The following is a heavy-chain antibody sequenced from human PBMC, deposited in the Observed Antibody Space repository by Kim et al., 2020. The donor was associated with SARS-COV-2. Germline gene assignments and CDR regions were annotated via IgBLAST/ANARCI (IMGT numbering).Heavy chain of an antibody. Sequence: SETLSLTCTVSGGSISAYYWSWIRQPPGKGLEWIGDISYSGTTNYNPSLKSRVTISLDTSKNQFSLKLSSVTAADTAVYFCATALHYSGSGAYDYWGQGT. CDR1: GGSISAYY. CDR2: ISYSGTT. CDR3: ATALHYSGSGAYDY. D-gene: IGHD3-10*01. V-gene: IGHV4-59*12. J-gene: IGHJ4*02.